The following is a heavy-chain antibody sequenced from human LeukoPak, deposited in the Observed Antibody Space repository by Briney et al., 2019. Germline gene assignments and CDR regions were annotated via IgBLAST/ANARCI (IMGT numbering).Heavy chain of an antibody. Sequence: GGSLRLSCAASGFTFDNYAMHWVRQAPGKGLEWVSLISWDGGSSYYADSVKGRFTISRDNSKNSLYLQMNSLRAEDTAVYYCAKDRRASSGWYGVLDYWGQGTLVTVSS. CDR1: GFTFDNYA. D-gene: IGHD6-19*01. V-gene: IGHV3-43D*03. CDR2: ISWDGGSS. CDR3: AKDRRASSGWYGVLDY. J-gene: IGHJ4*02.